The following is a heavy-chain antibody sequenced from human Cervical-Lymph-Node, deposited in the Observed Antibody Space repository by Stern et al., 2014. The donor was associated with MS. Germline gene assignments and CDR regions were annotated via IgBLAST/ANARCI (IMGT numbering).Heavy chain of an antibody. CDR3: ARDNDDNGMDV. D-gene: IGHD1-1*01. V-gene: IGHV1-69*01. CDR1: GDTFINFG. CDR2: IIPMFGTT. J-gene: IGHJ6*02. Sequence: QVQLVQSGAEVKKPGSSVKVSCTASGDTFINFGISWVRQAPGQGLEWKGGIIPMFGTTEYVQKFQGRVSISADESATTVYMELSSLRSEDTAVYYCARDNDDNGMDVWGQGTTVTVSS.